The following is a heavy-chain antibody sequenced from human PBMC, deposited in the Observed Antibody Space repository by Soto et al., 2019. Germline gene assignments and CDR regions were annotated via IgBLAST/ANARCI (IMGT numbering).Heavy chain of an antibody. J-gene: IGHJ4*02. Sequence: QVQLVESGGGVVQPGRSLRLSCAASGFTFSDYYISWVRQAPGRGLEWLSYISQTGAYTNYADSVRGRFTISRDNARNSLYLQMNSLRAEDTAVYYCTSAERGKTGVRVWGQGTLVTVSS. CDR3: TSAERGKTGVRV. V-gene: IGHV3-11*06. CDR1: GFTFSDYY. D-gene: IGHD1-1*01. CDR2: ISQTGAYT.